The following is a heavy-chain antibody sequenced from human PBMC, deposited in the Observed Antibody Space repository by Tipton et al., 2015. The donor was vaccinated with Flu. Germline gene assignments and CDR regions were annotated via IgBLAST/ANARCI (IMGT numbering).Heavy chain of an antibody. V-gene: IGHV3-30*18. Sequence: SLRLSCAASGFTFGDYGMHWARQPPGGGLEWIALVSYDGSAQYYGDSVKGRFTISRDNSKNTLYLQMDSLRTDDTAEYYCAKGADNVVDINWFDNWGQGTLVTVSS. CDR1: GFTFGDYG. CDR3: AKGADNVVDINWFDN. J-gene: IGHJ4*02. D-gene: IGHD2-2*03. CDR2: VSYDGSAQ.